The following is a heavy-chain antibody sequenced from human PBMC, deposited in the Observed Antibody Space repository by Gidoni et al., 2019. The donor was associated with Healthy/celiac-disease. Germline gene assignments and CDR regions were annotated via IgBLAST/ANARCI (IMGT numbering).Heavy chain of an antibody. CDR2: IYYSGST. CDR1: GGSISSSSYY. CDR3: ARPRSAVAGIDY. V-gene: IGHV4-39*01. Sequence: QLQLQASGPGLVKPSETLSLTCTSPGGSISSSSYYWGWIRQPPGKGLEWIGSIYYSGSTYYNPSLKSRVTISVDTSKNQFSLKLSSVTAADTAVYYCARPRSAVAGIDYWGQGTLVTVSS. J-gene: IGHJ4*02. D-gene: IGHD6-19*01.